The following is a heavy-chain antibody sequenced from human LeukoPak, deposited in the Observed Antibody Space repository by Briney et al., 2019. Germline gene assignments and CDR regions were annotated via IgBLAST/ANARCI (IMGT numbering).Heavy chain of an antibody. V-gene: IGHV1-69*13. D-gene: IGHD3-16*01. CDR2: IIPIFGTT. CDR1: GGTFSSYA. Sequence: GASVKASCKASGGTFSSYAISWVRQAPGQGLEWMGGIIPIFGTTNYAQKFQGRVTITADESTSTAYMELSSLRSEDTAVYYCARDKVRGESFDACDIWGQGTMVTVSS. CDR3: ARDKVRGESFDACDI. J-gene: IGHJ3*02.